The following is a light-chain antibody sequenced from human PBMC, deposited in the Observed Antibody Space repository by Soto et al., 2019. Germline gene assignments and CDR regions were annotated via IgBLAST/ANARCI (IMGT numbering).Light chain of an antibody. CDR2: GNS. CDR3: QSYDSSLSVV. V-gene: IGLV1-40*01. Sequence: QSVLTQPPSVSGAPGQRVTISCTGSSSNIGAGYDVHWYQQLPGTAPKVLIYGNSNRPSGVPDRFSGSKSGTSASLAITGLQAEDEADYYCQSYDSSLSVVFVGGTKVTVL. CDR1: SSNIGAGYD. J-gene: IGLJ2*01.